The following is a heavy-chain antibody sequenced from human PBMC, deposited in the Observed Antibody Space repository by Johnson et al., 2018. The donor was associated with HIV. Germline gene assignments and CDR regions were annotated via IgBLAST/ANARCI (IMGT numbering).Heavy chain of an antibody. V-gene: IGHV3-30-3*01. J-gene: IGHJ3*02. CDR3: ARYEAARGAFDI. Sequence: QVQLVESGGGLVQPGGSLRLSCAASGFTFSSYAMHWVRQAPGKGLEWVAVISYDGSNKYFTDSVKGRFTISRDNAKNSLYLQMNSLRAEDTAVYYCARYEAARGAFDIWGQGTMVTVSS. D-gene: IGHD6-25*01. CDR2: ISYDGSNK. CDR1: GFTFSSYA.